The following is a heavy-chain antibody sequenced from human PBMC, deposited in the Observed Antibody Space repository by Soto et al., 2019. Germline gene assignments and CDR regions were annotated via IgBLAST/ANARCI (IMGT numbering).Heavy chain of an antibody. CDR1: WFTFTRYS. J-gene: IGHJ4*02. CDR2: ISSTTNYI. CDR3: ARESEDLTSNFDY. Sequence: GGSLRLSCAASWFTFTRYSMNWVRLAPGKGLEWVSSISSTTNYIYYGDSMKGRFTISRDNAKNSLYLEMNSLRAEDTAVYYCARESEDLTSNFDYWGQGTLVTVSS. V-gene: IGHV3-21*06.